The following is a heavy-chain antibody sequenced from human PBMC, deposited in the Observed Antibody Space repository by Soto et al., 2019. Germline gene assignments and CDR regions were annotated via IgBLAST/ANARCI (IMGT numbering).Heavy chain of an antibody. Sequence: GGSLRLSCAASGFTFSSYWMHWVRQAPGKGLVWVSRINSDGSSTSYADSVKGRFTISRDNAKNTLYLQMNSLRAEDTAVYYCARVKRRLLGRPYYFDYWGQGTLVTVSS. CDR2: INSDGSST. CDR3: ARVKRRLLGRPYYFDY. V-gene: IGHV3-74*01. CDR1: GFTFSSYW. D-gene: IGHD2-2*01. J-gene: IGHJ4*02.